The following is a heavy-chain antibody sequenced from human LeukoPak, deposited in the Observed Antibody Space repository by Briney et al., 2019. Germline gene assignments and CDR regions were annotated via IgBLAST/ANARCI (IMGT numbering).Heavy chain of an antibody. D-gene: IGHD3-22*01. Sequence: GGSLRLSCAASGFTFSNAWMSCVRQAPGKGREWVGRIKSKTDGGTTDYAAHVKGRFTISRDDSKNTLYLQMNSLKTEDTAVYYCTALVVTDSDFDYWGQGTLVTVSS. V-gene: IGHV3-15*01. J-gene: IGHJ4*02. CDR2: IKSKTDGGTT. CDR3: TALVVTDSDFDY. CDR1: GFTFSNAW.